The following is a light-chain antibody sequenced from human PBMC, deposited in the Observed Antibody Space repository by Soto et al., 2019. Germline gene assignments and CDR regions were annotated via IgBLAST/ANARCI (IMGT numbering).Light chain of an antibody. CDR2: GAS. V-gene: IGKV3-20*01. CDR1: QVVSSSY. J-gene: IGKJ4*02. CDR3: QQYGSAPRLT. Sequence: EIVLPQSPGTLPMSQWKKANLSCRANQVVSSSYAAWYQQKPGQAPRLLIYGASSRATGIPEGFSGVGSGRDFTLTIIRLEPEGVAFVYFQQYGSAPRLTFGGGTRGDIK.